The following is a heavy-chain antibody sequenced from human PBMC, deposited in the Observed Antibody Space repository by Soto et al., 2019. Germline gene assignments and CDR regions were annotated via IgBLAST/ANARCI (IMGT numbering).Heavy chain of an antibody. Sequence: EVQLVESGGALVRPGGSLRLSCAASGFTFSDAWMNWVRQAPGKGLEWVGRIKWSSHVGAVDYGAPVKGRFTISRDDSRNTLYLPLHSLTTEDTAVYYCTRGGPLGNYFDYWGQGTRVTVSA. CDR1: GFTFSDAW. J-gene: IGHJ4*02. CDR3: TRGGPLGNYFDY. CDR2: IKWSSHVGAV. D-gene: IGHD2-15*01. V-gene: IGHV3-15*07.